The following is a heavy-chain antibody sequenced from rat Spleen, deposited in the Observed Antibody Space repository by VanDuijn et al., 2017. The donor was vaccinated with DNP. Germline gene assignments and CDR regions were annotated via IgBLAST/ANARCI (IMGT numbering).Heavy chain of an antibody. D-gene: IGHD4-3*01. V-gene: IGHV5-20*01. Sequence: EVQLVESGGGLVQPGRSMKLSCAASGFTFSNYDMAWVRQAPTKGLEWVASIRYDGSSTYYRDSVKGRFTISRDNAKSTLYLQMDSLRSEDTATYYCTTGGFGVGYYFDYWGQGVMVTVSS. CDR3: TTGGFGVGYYFDY. J-gene: IGHJ2*01. CDR2: IRYDGSST. CDR1: GFTFSNYD.